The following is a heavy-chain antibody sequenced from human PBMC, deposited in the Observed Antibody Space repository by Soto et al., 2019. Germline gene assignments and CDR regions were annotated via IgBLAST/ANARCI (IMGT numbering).Heavy chain of an antibody. CDR2: TSYSGNT. CDR3: ARDGMGPFHY. D-gene: IGHD1-1*01. Sequence: PSETLSLTCTISGGSVSTYQWNWIRQPPGKELEWIGLTSYSGNTNYNPSLKSRVAMAVDTSKNQFSLTLSSVTAADMAVYYCARDGMGPFHYWGQGTLVTVSS. J-gene: IGHJ4*02. V-gene: IGHV4-59*02. CDR1: GGSVSTYQ.